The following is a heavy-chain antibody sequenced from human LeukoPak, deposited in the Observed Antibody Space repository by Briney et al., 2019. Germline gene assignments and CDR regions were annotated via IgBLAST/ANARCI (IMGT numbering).Heavy chain of an antibody. Sequence: GGSLRLSCAASGFTFSSYAMSWVRQAPGKGLEWVSAISGSGGITYYADSVKGRFTVSRDNAKNSLFLQLNSLRVEDTAVYFCAGGLGFLIESWGQGTLVTVSS. D-gene: IGHD3-3*01. J-gene: IGHJ4*02. V-gene: IGHV3-23*01. CDR2: ISGSGGIT. CDR1: GFTFSSYA. CDR3: AGGLGFLIES.